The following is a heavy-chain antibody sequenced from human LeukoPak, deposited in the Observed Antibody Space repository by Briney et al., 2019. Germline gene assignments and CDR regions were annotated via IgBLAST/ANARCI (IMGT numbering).Heavy chain of an antibody. CDR2: ISGSGGST. Sequence: SGGSLRLSSAASGFTFSSYAMSWVRQAPGKGLEWVSAISGSGGSTYYADSVKGRFTISRDNSKNTLYLQMNSLRAEDTAVYYCAKPRPSYSSSWYDHWGQGTLVTVSS. J-gene: IGHJ5*02. V-gene: IGHV3-23*01. D-gene: IGHD6-13*01. CDR1: GFTFSSYA. CDR3: AKPRPSYSSSWYDH.